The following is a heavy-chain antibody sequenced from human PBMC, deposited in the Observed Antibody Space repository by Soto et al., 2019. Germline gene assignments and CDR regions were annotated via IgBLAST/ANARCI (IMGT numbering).Heavy chain of an antibody. CDR2: IKQDGSEK. D-gene: IGHD3-9*01. CDR3: ARDNLYYDILTGYYLPNN. V-gene: IGHV3-7*05. J-gene: IGHJ4*02. CDR1: GFTFSSYW. Sequence: EVQLVESGGGLVQPGGSLRLSCAASGFTFSSYWMSCVRQAPGKGLEWVANIKQDGSEKYYVDSVKGRFTISRDNAQNSLYLQMNSLRAEDTAVYYCARDNLYYDILTGYYLPNNGGQGTLFTVSS.